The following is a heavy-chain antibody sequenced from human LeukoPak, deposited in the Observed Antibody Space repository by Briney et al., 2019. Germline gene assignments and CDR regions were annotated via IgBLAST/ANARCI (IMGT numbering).Heavy chain of an antibody. J-gene: IGHJ4*02. V-gene: IGHV3-23*01. Sequence: PGGSLRLSCAVSGLTFSNSAMSWVRQAPGKGLEWVSAISVGSDVIYYADSVKGRFTISRDNSKNTLYLQMNSLRAEDTAVYYCAKDNSGGYGSGSDFDYWGQGTLVTVSS. D-gene: IGHD3-10*01. CDR3: AKDNSGGYGSGSDFDY. CDR2: ISVGSDVI. CDR1: GLTFSNSA.